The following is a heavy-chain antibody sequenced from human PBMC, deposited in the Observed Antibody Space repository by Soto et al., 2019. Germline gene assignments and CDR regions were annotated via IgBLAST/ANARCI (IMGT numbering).Heavy chain of an antibody. CDR2: INAGNGNT. CDR1: GYTFTSYA. Sequence: QVQLVQSGAEVKKPGASVKVSCKASGYTFTSYAMHWVRQAPGQRLEWMGWINAGNGNTKYSQKFQGRVTITRDTSASTAYMELSSLRSEDTAVYYCARSVYGSWFLGAFDIWGQGRMVTVSS. CDR3: ARSVYGSWFLGAFDI. J-gene: IGHJ3*02. V-gene: IGHV1-3*01. D-gene: IGHD3-9*01.